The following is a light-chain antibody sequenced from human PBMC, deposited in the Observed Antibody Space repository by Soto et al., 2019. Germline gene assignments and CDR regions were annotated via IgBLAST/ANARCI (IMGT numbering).Light chain of an antibody. CDR3: VKRTTWPWT. J-gene: IGKJ1*01. CDR2: DAS. CDR1: QSVSVH. Sequence: EIVLTQSPGTLSLSPGERATLSCRASQSVSVHLAWYQQKPGQAPRLLIYDASNRATGIPARFSGSGSGTDFTLTISSLEPEEFAVYHCVKRTTWPWTCGQGSKVEIK. V-gene: IGKV3-11*01.